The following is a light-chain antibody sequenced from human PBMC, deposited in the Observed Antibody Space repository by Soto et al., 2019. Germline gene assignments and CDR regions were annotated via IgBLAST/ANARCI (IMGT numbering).Light chain of an antibody. CDR2: DAS. J-gene: IGKJ1*01. CDR1: QDIGTY. Sequence: AIRMTQSPSSFSASTGDRASITCRATQDIGTYLAWYQQIPGKAPKLLIYDASTLQTGVPSRFSGSGSGTDFTLTISYLQSEDFGTYYCQQFYNYPRTFGQGTKV. CDR3: QQFYNYPRT. V-gene: IGKV1-8*01.